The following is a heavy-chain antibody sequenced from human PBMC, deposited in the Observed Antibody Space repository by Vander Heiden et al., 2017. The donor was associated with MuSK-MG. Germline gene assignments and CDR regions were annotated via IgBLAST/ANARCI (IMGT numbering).Heavy chain of an antibody. CDR3: ARGSGYCSGGSCYPYYFDY. CDR2: IKQDGSER. J-gene: IGHJ4*02. D-gene: IGHD2-15*01. V-gene: IGHV3-7*01. CDR1: GFTFSSHW. Sequence: EVQLVGSGGGLVQPGGSLRLSCAASGFTFSSHWIGWVRQAPGKGLEWVANIKQDGSERYYVDSVKGRFTISSDNAKNSLYLQMNSLRAEDTALYYCARGSGYCSGGSCYPYYFDYWGQGTLVTVSS.